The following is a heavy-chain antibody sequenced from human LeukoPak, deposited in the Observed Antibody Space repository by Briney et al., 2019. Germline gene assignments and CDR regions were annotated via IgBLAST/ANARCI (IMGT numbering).Heavy chain of an antibody. D-gene: IGHD3-16*01. CDR3: VRLHYYDRSLPPL. Sequence: SETLSLTCTVSGGFLSNSNYYWGWIRKPPGKGLDWIGSVCYTGRTYYNPSLNSRVTISIDTSKNQFSLRLSSVTAADTASFYCVRLHYYDRSLPPLWGQGTQVIVSS. CDR1: GGFLSNSNYY. J-gene: IGHJ4*02. V-gene: IGHV4-39*01. CDR2: VCYTGRT.